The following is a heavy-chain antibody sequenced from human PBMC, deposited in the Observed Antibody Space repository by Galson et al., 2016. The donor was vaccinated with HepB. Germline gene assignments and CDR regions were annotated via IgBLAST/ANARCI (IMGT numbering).Heavy chain of an antibody. CDR1: GLTFSDFY. J-gene: IGHJ5*02. V-gene: IGHV3-11*06. CDR3: ARVDYGSGWREGWFDP. D-gene: IGHD6-19*01. CDR2: ISSSSSHT. Sequence: SLRLSCAASGLTFSDFYMSWIRQAPGKGLEWVSYISSSSSHTNYADSVKGRFTISRANANNSLYLQMNSLRVEDTAVYYCARVDYGSGWREGWFDPWGQGTLVTVSS.